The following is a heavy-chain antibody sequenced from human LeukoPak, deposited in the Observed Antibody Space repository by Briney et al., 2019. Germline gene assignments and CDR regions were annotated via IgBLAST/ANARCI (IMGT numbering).Heavy chain of an antibody. CDR1: GYTFTGYY. V-gene: IGHV1-2*02. CDR2: INPNSGGT. CDR3: ARSRTGSGFLFDY. J-gene: IGHJ4*02. Sequence: AASVKVSCKASGYTFTGYYMHWVRQAPGQGLEWMGWINPNSGGTNYAQKFQGRVTMTRDTSISTAYVELSRLRSDDTAVYYCARSRTGSGFLFDYWGQGTLVTVSS. D-gene: IGHD3-10*01.